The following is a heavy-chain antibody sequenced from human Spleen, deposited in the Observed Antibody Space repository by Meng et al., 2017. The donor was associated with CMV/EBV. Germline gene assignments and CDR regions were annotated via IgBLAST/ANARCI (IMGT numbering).Heavy chain of an antibody. CDR3: ARMGYGYNYFDY. D-gene: IGHD5-18*01. Sequence: SGPTLVKPTQTLTLTCTFSGFSLSTSRMRVCWIRQPPGKALEWLARIDWDADEFYSTSLKPRLTISKDTSKNQVVLTMTNMDPVDTATYYCARMGYGYNYFDYWGQGTLVTVSS. CDR1: GFSLSTSRMR. CDR2: IDWDADE. J-gene: IGHJ4*02. V-gene: IGHV2-70D*14.